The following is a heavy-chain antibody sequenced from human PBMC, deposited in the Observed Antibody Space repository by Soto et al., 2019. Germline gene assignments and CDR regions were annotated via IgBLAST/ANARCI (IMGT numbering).Heavy chain of an antibody. Sequence: SETLSLTCTVSGGSIRSAGHYWSWIRQHPGKGLEWIGYINDSGSTFYNPSLRSRLNISVDTSENQFSLRLTSVTAADTAVYFCARWGGFCTDAGCAAPFDPWGQGTLVTVSS. V-gene: IGHV4-31*03. CDR1: GGSIRSAGHY. J-gene: IGHJ5*02. CDR3: ARWGGFCTDAGCAAPFDP. CDR2: INDSGST. D-gene: IGHD2-15*01.